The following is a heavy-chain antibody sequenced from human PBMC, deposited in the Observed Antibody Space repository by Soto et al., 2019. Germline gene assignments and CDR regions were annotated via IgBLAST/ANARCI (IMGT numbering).Heavy chain of an antibody. D-gene: IGHD2-2*01. CDR3: ARDQNPAMSSHYYGMDV. CDR2: ISDDGVYK. CDR1: GFSFSSYA. Sequence: QVQLVESGGGVVQPGRSLRLSCAASGFSFSSYAIHWVRQAPGKGLEWVVVISDDGVYKFYADSVKCRVTISIDKSKNTLSLKVDSMRVEDTAVYYCARDQNPAMSSHYYGMDVWGQGTTVTVSS. V-gene: IGHV3-30-3*01. J-gene: IGHJ6*02.